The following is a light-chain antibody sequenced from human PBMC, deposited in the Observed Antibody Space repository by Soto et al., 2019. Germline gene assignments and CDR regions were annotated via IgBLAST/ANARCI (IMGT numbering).Light chain of an antibody. J-gene: IGLJ1*01. Sequence: QSVLTQPPSASGTPGQSVTISCFGSSSNIGSNTVSWYQQLPGTAPKVLIYSDDQRPSRVPDRFSGSKSGTSASLAISGLQAEDEADYYCAAWDDSLSGYVFGTGTKVTVL. CDR3: AAWDDSLSGYV. CDR1: SSNIGSNT. CDR2: SDD. V-gene: IGLV1-44*01.